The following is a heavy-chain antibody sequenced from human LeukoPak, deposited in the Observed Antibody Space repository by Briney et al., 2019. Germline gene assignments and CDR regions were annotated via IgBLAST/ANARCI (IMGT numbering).Heavy chain of an antibody. V-gene: IGHV4-59*01. CDR1: GGSISSYY. Sequence: SETLSLTCTVSGGSISSYYWSWIRQPPGKGLEWIGYIYYSGSTNYNPSLKSRVTISVDTSKNQFSLKLSSVTAADTAVYYCAREPGDYYYYYYMDVWGKGTTVTVSS. CDR2: IYYSGST. D-gene: IGHD3-10*01. CDR3: AREPGDYYYYYYMDV. J-gene: IGHJ6*03.